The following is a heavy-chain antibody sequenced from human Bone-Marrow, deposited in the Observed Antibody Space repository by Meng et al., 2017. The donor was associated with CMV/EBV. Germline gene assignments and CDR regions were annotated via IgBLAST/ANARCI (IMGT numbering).Heavy chain of an antibody. CDR3: ATSSLGGYYGPVDY. Sequence: GGSLRLSCKASGYIFTSYGITWVRQAPGQGLEWMGWIGIDDGKTNYAQKLQGRVTMTTDTSTRTAHMELRRMRSDDTAVYYCATSSLGGYYGPVDYWGQGTLVTVFS. J-gene: IGHJ4*02. V-gene: IGHV1-18*01. CDR2: IGIDDGKT. CDR1: GYIFTSYG. D-gene: IGHD3-3*01.